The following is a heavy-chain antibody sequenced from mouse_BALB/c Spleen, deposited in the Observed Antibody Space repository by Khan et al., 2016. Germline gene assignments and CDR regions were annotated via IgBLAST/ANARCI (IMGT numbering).Heavy chain of an antibody. D-gene: IGHD4-1*01. CDR1: GFTFSSYA. Sequence: EVELVESGGGLVKPGGSLKLSCVASGFTFSSYAMSWVRQTPEKRLEWVATISSGGSYTYYPDSVKGRFTISRDNAKNTLYLQMSSLRSEDTAMYYCAKELGYWGQGTTLTVSS. J-gene: IGHJ2*01. CDR3: AKELGY. V-gene: IGHV5-9-3*01. CDR2: ISSGGSYT.